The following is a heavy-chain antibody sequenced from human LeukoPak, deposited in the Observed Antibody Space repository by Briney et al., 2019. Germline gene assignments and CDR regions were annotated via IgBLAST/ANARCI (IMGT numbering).Heavy chain of an antibody. Sequence: GGSLRLSCAASGFTFSSYSMNWVRQAPGKGLEWVSSISSSSSYIYYADSVKGRFTISRDNAKNSLYLQMNSLRAEDTVVYYCARDYSGSYRPLNFDIWGQGTMVTVSS. CDR1: GFTFSSYS. J-gene: IGHJ3*02. CDR2: ISSSSSYI. CDR3: ARDYSGSYRPLNFDI. V-gene: IGHV3-21*01. D-gene: IGHD1-26*01.